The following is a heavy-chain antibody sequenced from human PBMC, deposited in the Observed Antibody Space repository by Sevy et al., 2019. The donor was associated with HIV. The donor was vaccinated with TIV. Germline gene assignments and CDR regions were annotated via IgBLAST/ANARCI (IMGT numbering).Heavy chain of an antibody. Sequence: GGSLRLSCVASASGFRFDDYAMNWVRQAPGKGLEWVAGISWNGFSTGYGDSVKGRATISRDNAKNSVYLQMNNLRDEDTALYYCAKDTVPVGYRFDYQYTYYYGMDVWGQGTTVTVSS. D-gene: IGHD5-18*01. CDR2: ISWNGFST. CDR3: AKDTVPVGYRFDYQYTYYYGMDV. CDR1: GFRFDDYA. J-gene: IGHJ6*02. V-gene: IGHV3-9*01.